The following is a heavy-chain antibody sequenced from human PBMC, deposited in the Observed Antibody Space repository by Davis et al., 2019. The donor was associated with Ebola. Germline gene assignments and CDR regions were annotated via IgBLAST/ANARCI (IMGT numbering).Heavy chain of an antibody. V-gene: IGHV3-74*01. CDR3: ARDKTGYSISKQKNAYGMDV. CDR2: INSDRSST. Sequence: GESLKISCAASGFTFSSYWMHWVRQAPGNGMVWVSRINSDRSSTSYADSVKGRFTISRDNAKNTLYLQMNSLRAEDTAVYYCARDKTGYSISKQKNAYGMDVWGQGTTVTVSS. J-gene: IGHJ6*02. D-gene: IGHD6-13*01. CDR1: GFTFSSYW.